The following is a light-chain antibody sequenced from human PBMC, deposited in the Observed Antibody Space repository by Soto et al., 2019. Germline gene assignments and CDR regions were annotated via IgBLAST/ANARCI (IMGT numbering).Light chain of an antibody. CDR2: GAS. V-gene: IGKV3-11*01. Sequence: VMAQNPSPLAVSPGERGPPSCPASRSISTNVAWYQHKSGQAPRLLIYGASNRATGIPARFSGSGSGTDFTLTISSLEPEDFAVYYCQQRSNWPPGALTFGGGTKV. CDR1: RSISTN. CDR3: QQRSNWPPGALT. J-gene: IGKJ4*01.